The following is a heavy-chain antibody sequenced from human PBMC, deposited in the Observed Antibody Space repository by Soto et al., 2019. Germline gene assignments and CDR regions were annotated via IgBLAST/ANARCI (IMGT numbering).Heavy chain of an antibody. V-gene: IGHV1-24*01. CDR1: GYTLTELS. D-gene: IGHD1-1*01. CDR2: FDPEDGET. CDR3: ATDSPGGLRHD. Sequence: ASEQVSYKVSGYTLTELSMHWVRQAPGKGLEWMGGFDPEDGETIYAQKFQGRVTMTEDTSTDTAYMELSSLRSEGTAVYYCATDSPGGLRHDRGQGTRVSVTS. J-gene: IGHJ4*02.